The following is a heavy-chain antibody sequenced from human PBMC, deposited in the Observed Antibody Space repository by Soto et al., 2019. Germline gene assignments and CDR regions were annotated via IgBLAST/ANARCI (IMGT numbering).Heavy chain of an antibody. CDR2: IEYRSIAM. CDR3: ARHTDLPWEGDYYYYYMDV. Sequence: EMQLVESGGGLVQPGGSLRLSCEASGFDFTTYSMDWVRQAPGKGLEWVASIEYRSIAMYYADSVKGGFSISRDNARNSVYLQMNSLRIEDTAVYYCARHTDLPWEGDYYYYYMDVWGKGVPVTVSS. V-gene: IGHV3-48*01. CDR1: GFDFTTYS. J-gene: IGHJ6*03. D-gene: IGHD1-26*01.